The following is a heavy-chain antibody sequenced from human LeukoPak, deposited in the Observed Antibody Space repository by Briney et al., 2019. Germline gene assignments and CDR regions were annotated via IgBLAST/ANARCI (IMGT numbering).Heavy chain of an antibody. V-gene: IGHV3-9*01. J-gene: IGHJ4*02. D-gene: IGHD3-22*01. CDR2: ISWNSGSI. Sequence: GGSLRLSCAASGFTFDDYAMHWVRQAPGKGLEWVSGISWNSGSIGYADSVKGRFTISRDNAKNTLYLQMNSLRAEDTAVYYCASGEDYYDSSGLDYWGQGTLVTVSS. CDR3: ASGEDYYDSSGLDY. CDR1: GFTFDDYA.